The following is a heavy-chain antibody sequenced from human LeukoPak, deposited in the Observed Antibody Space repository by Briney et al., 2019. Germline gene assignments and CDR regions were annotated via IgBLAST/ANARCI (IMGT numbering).Heavy chain of an antibody. V-gene: IGHV2-5*08. D-gene: IGHD3-22*01. CDR3: AHSRYYYDSSGYDFDY. CDR2: IYWDDDK. J-gene: IGHJ4*02. CDR1: GGSISSGDYY. Sequence: TLSLTCTVSGGSISSGDYYWSWIRQPPGKALEWLGVIYWDDDKRYSPSLKSRLTITKDTSKNQVVLTMTNMDPVDTATYYCAHSRYYYDSSGYDFDYWGQGTLVTVSS.